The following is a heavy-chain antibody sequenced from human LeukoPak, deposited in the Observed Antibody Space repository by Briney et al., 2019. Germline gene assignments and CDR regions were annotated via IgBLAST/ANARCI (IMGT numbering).Heavy chain of an antibody. CDR3: ARHSRGSPIDD. Sequence: TGGSLRLSCAASGFTFNSYWMSWVRQAPEKGPEWLANMRQDGSDKQYVDSVKGRFTISRDNAKNSLYLQMNSLSAEDTAVYYCARHSRGSPIDDWGQGTLVTVSS. V-gene: IGHV3-7*01. D-gene: IGHD2-15*01. J-gene: IGHJ4*02. CDR1: GFTFNSYW. CDR2: MRQDGSDK.